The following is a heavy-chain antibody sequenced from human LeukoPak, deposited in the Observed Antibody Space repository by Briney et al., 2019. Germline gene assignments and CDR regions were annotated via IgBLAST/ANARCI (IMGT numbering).Heavy chain of an antibody. J-gene: IGHJ1*01. Sequence: GGSLRLSCAVSGFTLSTYSMSWVRQAPGKGLEWVSSISGSRSDIYYADSVKGRFTISSDNAKNSLYLQMNSLRAEDTAVYYCARGPGIAVAPLQHWGQGTLFTVSA. CDR3: ARGPGIAVAPLQH. V-gene: IGHV3-21*01. D-gene: IGHD6-19*01. CDR1: GFTLSTYS. CDR2: ISGSRSDI.